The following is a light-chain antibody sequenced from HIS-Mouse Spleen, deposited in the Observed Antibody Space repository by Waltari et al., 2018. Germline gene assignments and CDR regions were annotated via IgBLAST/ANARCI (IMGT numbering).Light chain of an antibody. CDR3: QAWDSSTDVV. CDR2: QDS. Sequence: SYELTQPPSVSVSPGQTASITCSGDKLGDKYACWYQQNPGQPPVLVIYQDSKRPSGIPERFSGSNSGNTATLTISGTQAMDEADYYCQAWDSSTDVVFGGGTKLTVL. CDR1: KLGDKY. J-gene: IGLJ2*01. V-gene: IGLV3-1*01.